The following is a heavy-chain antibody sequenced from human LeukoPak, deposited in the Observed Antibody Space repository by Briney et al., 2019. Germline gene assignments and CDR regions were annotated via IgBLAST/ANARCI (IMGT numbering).Heavy chain of an antibody. Sequence: GGSLRLSCAASGFTVSSNYMSWVRQAPGKGLEWVSVIYSGGSTYYADSVKGRFAISRDNSKNTLYLQMNSLRAEDTAVYYCARGRHRGTFDYWGQGTLVTVSS. CDR2: IYSGGST. J-gene: IGHJ4*02. CDR3: ARGRHRGTFDY. CDR1: GFTVSSNY. D-gene: IGHD3-16*01. V-gene: IGHV3-53*01.